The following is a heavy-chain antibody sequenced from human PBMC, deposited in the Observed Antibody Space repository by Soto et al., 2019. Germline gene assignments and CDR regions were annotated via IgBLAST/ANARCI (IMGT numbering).Heavy chain of an antibody. D-gene: IGHD2-15*01. CDR3: ASDRGSGDAMDV. J-gene: IGHJ6*02. CDR1: GGTFSSYS. CDR2: IISMLGIT. V-gene: IGHV1-69*02. Sequence: QVQLVQSGAEVKKPGSSVKVSCKASGGTFSSYSINWVRQAPGQGLEWMGRIISMLGITKYAQKFQGRVTLNENKSTSTVYMELSSLGSEYTAVYYCASDRGSGDAMDVWGQGTTVTVSS.